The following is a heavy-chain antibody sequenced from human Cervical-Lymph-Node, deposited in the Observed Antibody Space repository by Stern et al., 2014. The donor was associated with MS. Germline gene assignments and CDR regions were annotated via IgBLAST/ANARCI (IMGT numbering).Heavy chain of an antibody. CDR2: IYSGGGT. CDR1: GFTFSSYA. Sequence: EVQLVESGGGLVQPGGSLRLSCAASGFTFSSYAMTWVRQAPGKGLEWVSAIYSGGGTYYADSVKGRFTISRDNSQNTLYLQMNSLRAEDTAVYYCAKMGGVDYWGQGTLVTVSS. D-gene: IGHD3-16*01. V-gene: IGHV3-23*04. CDR3: AKMGGVDY. J-gene: IGHJ4*02.